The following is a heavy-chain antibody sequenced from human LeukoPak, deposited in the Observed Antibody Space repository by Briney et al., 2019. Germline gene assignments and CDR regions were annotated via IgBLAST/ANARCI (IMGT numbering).Heavy chain of an antibody. CDR2: IIPIFGTA. D-gene: IGHD5-12*01. Sequence: GASVKVTCKASGGTFSSYAISWVRQAPGQRLEWMGGIIPIFGTANYAQKFQGRVTITADESTSTAYMELSSLRSEDTAVYYCARENVDIVATQTGYIDYWGQGTLVTVSS. CDR1: GGTFSSYA. V-gene: IGHV1-69*13. CDR3: ARENVDIVATQTGYIDY. J-gene: IGHJ4*02.